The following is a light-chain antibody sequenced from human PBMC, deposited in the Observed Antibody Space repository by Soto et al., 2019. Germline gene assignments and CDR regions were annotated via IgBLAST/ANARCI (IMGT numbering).Light chain of an antibody. J-gene: IGKJ1*01. CDR2: GAS. V-gene: IGKV3-20*01. CDR3: QQYGGSRWT. CDR1: QSVGSR. Sequence: EIVMTQSPDTVSVSPGEGAELSCRASQSVGSRVAWYQQKFGQPPRLLIFGASSRATGIPDRFSGSGSGTDFTLTISRLEPEDFTVYYCQQYGGSRWTFGQGTKVDIK.